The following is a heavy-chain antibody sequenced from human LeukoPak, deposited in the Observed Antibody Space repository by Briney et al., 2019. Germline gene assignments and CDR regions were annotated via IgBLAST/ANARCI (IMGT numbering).Heavy chain of an antibody. CDR3: AKEPENDYYYSSGYYLDY. CDR1: GFIFSGYG. D-gene: IGHD3-22*01. CDR2: ISYDGSNK. J-gene: IGHJ4*02. V-gene: IGHV3-30*18. Sequence: GGSLRLSCAASGFIFSGYGMHWVRQAPGKGLEWVAIISYDGSNKYYADSVKGRFTISRDNSKNTLFLQMNSLRAEDTAVYYCAKEPENDYYYSSGYYLDYWGQGTLVTVSA.